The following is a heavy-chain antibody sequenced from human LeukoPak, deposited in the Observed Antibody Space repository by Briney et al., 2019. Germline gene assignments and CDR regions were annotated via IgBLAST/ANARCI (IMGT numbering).Heavy chain of an antibody. CDR3: ARERGDGSSGAFDI. J-gene: IGHJ3*02. D-gene: IGHD1-26*01. CDR2: ISTSSSYI. Sequence: GGSLRLSCAASGFTFSNYNMNWVRQAPGKGLEWVSSISTSSSYIYYADSVKGRFTISRDNAKKSLYLQMNSLRAEDTAVYYCARERGDGSSGAFDIWGQGTMVTVSS. V-gene: IGHV3-21*01. CDR1: GFTFSNYN.